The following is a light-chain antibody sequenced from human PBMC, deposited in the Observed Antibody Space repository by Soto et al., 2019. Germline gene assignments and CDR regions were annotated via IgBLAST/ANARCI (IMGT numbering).Light chain of an antibody. CDR1: QTVISTH. CDR3: QQYDSSSVT. CDR2: ATS. V-gene: IGKV3-20*01. J-gene: IGKJ5*01. Sequence: IILTQSPGTLSLSPGEGATLSCKASQTVISTHLAWYQQKPGQAPRHLIYATSHRATGIPDRFSGSGSGRDFNLTIDRLEPEDFAVYYCQQYDSSSVTFGQGTRL.